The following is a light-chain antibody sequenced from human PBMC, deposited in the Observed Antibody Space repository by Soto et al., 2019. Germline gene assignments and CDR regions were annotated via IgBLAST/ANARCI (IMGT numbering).Light chain of an antibody. CDR2: GAS. Sequence: EVVMTQSPATLSVSPGERATLSCRASQSVNANLAWYQQKTGQAPRLLLHGASNSATGIPARFSGSGFGTEFILTIGSLQSEDFAVYYCQPYNTWLWTFGQGTKVEI. CDR1: QSVNAN. CDR3: QPYNTWLWT. V-gene: IGKV3-15*01. J-gene: IGKJ1*01.